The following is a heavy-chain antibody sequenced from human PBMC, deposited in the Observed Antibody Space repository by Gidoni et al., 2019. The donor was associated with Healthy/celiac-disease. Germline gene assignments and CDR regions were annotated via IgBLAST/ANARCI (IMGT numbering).Heavy chain of an antibody. CDR3: ARDSVPYDFWRWFDP. V-gene: IGHV3-20*01. J-gene: IGHJ5*02. CDR2: INWNGGST. D-gene: IGHD3-3*01. CDR1: VFTFDDYG. Sequence: EVQLVESGGGVVRPGGSLRLSCAASVFTFDDYGMSWVRQTPGKGLEWVSGINWNGGSTGYADSVKGRFTISRDNAKNSLYLQMNSLRAEDTALYHCARDSVPYDFWRWFDPWGQGTLVTVSS.